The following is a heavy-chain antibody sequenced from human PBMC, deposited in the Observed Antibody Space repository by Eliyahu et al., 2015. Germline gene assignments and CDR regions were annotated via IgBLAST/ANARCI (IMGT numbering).Heavy chain of an antibody. V-gene: IGHV3-30*18. Sequence: QVQLVESGGGVVQXGASXRLSCXGSGFIFRRYGXHWVRQAPGKGLEWVAAISYDGSNTYYADSVKGRLTISRDNAQSTAYLQLSRLRLEDTAVYFCAKDEGLRVIITPDHWGQGTLV. D-gene: IGHD3-3*01. CDR1: GFIFRRYG. CDR2: ISYDGSNT. CDR3: AKDEGLRVIITPDH. J-gene: IGHJ4*02.